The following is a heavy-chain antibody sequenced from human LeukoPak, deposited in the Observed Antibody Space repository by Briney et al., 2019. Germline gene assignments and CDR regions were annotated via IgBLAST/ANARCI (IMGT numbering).Heavy chain of an antibody. CDR2: FYFSSKP. CDR3: ARAYNWNYGFSFQYDWFDT. D-gene: IGHD1-7*01. V-gene: IGHV4-38-2*02. Sequence: SETLSLTCLISGYSHKSGDYWGWIRQVPGKGPEGVGTFYFSSKPPHSPLLRGRLTMPLHKPNNHLSLTLTSVTAADTAVYYCARAYNWNYGFSFQYDWFDTWGEG. CDR1: GYSHKSGDY. J-gene: IGHJ5*02.